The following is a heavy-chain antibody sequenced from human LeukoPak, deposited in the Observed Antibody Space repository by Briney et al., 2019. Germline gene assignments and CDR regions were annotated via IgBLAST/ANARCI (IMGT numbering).Heavy chain of an antibody. CDR1: GFTVSGNY. CDR3: ARAGVAAAGPDY. J-gene: IGHJ4*02. Sequence: PGGSLRLSCAASGFTVSGNYMNWVRQAPGKGLEWVSVIYGGGSTYYADSVKGRFTISRDNSKNTVFLQMNGLRAEDTAVYYCARAGVAAAGPDYWGQGTLVTVSS. V-gene: IGHV3-53*01. D-gene: IGHD6-13*01. CDR2: IYGGGST.